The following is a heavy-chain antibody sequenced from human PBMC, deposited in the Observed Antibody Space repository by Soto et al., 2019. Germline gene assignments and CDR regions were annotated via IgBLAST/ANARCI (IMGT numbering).Heavy chain of an antibody. CDR3: ETDRHPDGIWTFDY. J-gene: IGHJ4*02. CDR2: INGGGGST. V-gene: IGHV3-23*01. CDR1: GFSFSGYT. D-gene: IGHD3-9*01. Sequence: EVQLLESGGHLIQPGESLRLSCAASGFSFSGYTMNWVRQAQGKGLEWISGINGGGGSTYYADSVKGRFTISRDDSKNILYLQMNSPRAEDTAIYYCETDRHPDGIWTFDYWGRGTLVTVSS.